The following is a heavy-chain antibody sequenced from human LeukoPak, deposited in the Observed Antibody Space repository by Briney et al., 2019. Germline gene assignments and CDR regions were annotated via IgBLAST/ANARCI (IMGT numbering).Heavy chain of an antibody. CDR1: GFTVSSNY. D-gene: IGHD1-26*01. J-gene: IGHJ4*02. Sequence: GGSLRLSCAVSGFTVSSNYMSWVRQAPGKGPEWVSVIYSGGSTYYADSVKGRFTISRDNSKNTLYLQVNSLRAEDTAVYYCARGLSGSYHYFDYWGQGTLVTVSS. V-gene: IGHV3-53*01. CDR3: ARGLSGSYHYFDY. CDR2: IYSGGST.